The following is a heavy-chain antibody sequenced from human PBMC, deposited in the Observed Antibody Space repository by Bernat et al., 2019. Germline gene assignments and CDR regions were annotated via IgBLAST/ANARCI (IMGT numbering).Heavy chain of an antibody. CDR3: GRDSLHYLVEH. CDR2: ISNDGSRT. V-gene: IGHV3-74*01. Sequence: EVQLVESGGDLVQPGGSLRLSCAASGFTFSTSWMHWVRQDPGKGLVWVSRISNDGSRTEYAESVKGRFTISRDNAKNKLYLQMNSLRAEDTAVYYCGRDSLHYLVEHWGQGTLVTVSS. J-gene: IGHJ4*02. D-gene: IGHD3-10*01. CDR1: GFTFSTSW.